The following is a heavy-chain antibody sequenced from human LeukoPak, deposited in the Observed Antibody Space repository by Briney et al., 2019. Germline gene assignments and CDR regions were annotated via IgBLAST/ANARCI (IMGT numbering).Heavy chain of an antibody. Sequence: SETLSLTCAVYGGSFSGYYWSWIRQPPGKGLEWIGEINHSGSTYYNPSLMSRLTISVDRSKNQFSLKLNSVTAADTAVYYCARGGESGYNFDYWGQGTLVTVSS. CDR3: ARGGESGYNFDY. CDR1: GGSFSGYY. V-gene: IGHV4-34*01. D-gene: IGHD5-24*01. CDR2: INHSGST. J-gene: IGHJ4*02.